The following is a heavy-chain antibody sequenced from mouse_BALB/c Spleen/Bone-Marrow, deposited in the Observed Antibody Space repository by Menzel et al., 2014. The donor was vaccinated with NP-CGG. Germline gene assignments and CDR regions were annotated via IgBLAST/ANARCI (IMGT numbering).Heavy chain of an antibody. CDR2: IDTANGHT. V-gene: IGHV14-3*02. CDR1: GFNIKDTY. D-gene: IGHD2-1*01. Sequence: EVMLVESGAELVKPGASVKLSCTASGFNIKDTYMHWVKQRPEQGLEWIGRIDTANGHTKYDPKFQGKATITADISSNTAYLQLSSLTAEDTADYYCARYGNGHMDYWGQGTSVTVSS. J-gene: IGHJ4*01. CDR3: ARYGNGHMDY.